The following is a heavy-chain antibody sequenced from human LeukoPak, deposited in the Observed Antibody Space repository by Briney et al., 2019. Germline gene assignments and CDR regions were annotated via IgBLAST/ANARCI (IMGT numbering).Heavy chain of an antibody. D-gene: IGHD2-15*01. J-gene: IGHJ4*02. CDR2: INHRGST. CDR3: ARSPGGGFVRVVGATRLFDY. V-gene: IGHV4-34*01. CDR1: GGSFSGYY. Sequence: PSETLSLTCAVYGGSFSGYYWSWIRHPPGKVLEWIGEINHRGSTNYNPSLKSRVTISLDTSKTQFSLTLSSVTAADTAVYFCARSPGGGFVRVVGATRLFDYGGQGTLVSVSS.